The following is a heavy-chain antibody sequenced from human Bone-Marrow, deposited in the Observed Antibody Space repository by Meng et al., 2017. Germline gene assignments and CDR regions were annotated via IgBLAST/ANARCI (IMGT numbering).Heavy chain of an antibody. CDR3: ARGPTTMAHDFDY. Sequence: QLQLQQLGAGLLKPSETLSPTCVVSGGSFSDYYWSWIRQPPGKGLEWIGEINHSGSTNYNPSLESRATISVDTSQNNLSLKLSSVTAADSAVYYCARGPTTMAHDFDYWGQGTLVTVSS. J-gene: IGHJ4*02. V-gene: IGHV4-34*01. CDR2: INHSGST. CDR1: GGSFSDYY. D-gene: IGHD4-11*01.